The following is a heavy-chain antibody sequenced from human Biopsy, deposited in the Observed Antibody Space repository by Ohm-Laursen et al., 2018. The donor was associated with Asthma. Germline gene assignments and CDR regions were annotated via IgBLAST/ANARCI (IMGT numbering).Heavy chain of an antibody. Sequence: RSLRLSCAASGFTFMTYGMHWVRQVPGKGLEWVATVGSGESYTDHADSVKGRSTISRDNSKNTLYLQMNSLRAEDTALYYCGRERSYMVDYWGQGTLVIVSS. D-gene: IGHD3-10*01. CDR3: GRERSYMVDY. CDR2: VGSGESYT. J-gene: IGHJ4*02. CDR1: GFTFMTYG. V-gene: IGHV3-33*01.